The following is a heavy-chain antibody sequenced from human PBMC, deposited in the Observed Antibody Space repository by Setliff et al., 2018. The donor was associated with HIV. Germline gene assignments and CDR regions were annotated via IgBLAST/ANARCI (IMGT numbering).Heavy chain of an antibody. CDR3: ARKSLTGTIDS. CDR1: GGSISSGGYY. V-gene: IGHV4-31*03. CDR2: IYYSGST. J-gene: IGHJ4*02. D-gene: IGHD1-1*01. Sequence: SETLSLTCTVSGGSISSGGYYWSWIRQHPGKGLEYIGYIYYSGSTYYSPSLKRRLTISIDTSKNQFSLKLNSVTAADTAVYYCARKSLTGTIDSWGQGTLVTVSS.